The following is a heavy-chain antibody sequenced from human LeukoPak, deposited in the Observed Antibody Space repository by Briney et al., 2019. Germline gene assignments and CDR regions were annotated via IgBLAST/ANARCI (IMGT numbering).Heavy chain of an antibody. D-gene: IGHD4-23*01. CDR1: GGSISSGDSY. CDR3: ATYYGGKPIDY. Sequence: SETLSLTCTVSGGSISSGDSYWTWIRQPPGKGLEFIGYIYYSGSTYYSPSLKSRVTISVDASKNQFSLNLSSMTAADTAVYYCATYYGGKPIDYWGQGTLVAVSS. V-gene: IGHV4-30-4*01. CDR2: IYYSGST. J-gene: IGHJ4*02.